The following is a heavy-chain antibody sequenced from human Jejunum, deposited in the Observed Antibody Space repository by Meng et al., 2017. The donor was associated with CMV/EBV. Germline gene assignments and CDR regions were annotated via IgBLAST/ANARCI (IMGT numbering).Heavy chain of an antibody. V-gene: IGHV3-21*06. CDR1: YL. CDR3: ARGRKACNDVRCHRGGLDY. J-gene: IGHJ4*02. Sequence: YLINWIRQAPGKGLEWVSSISRRSSHKYSTDSVKGRFTISRNNRENSVYLQMNSLRPDDTAVYYCARGRKACNDVRCHRGGLDYWGQGSLVTVSS. CDR2: ISRRSSHK. D-gene: IGHD1-1*01.